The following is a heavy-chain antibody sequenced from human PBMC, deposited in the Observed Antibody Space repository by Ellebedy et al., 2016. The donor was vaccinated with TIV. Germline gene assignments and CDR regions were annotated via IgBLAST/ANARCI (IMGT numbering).Heavy chain of an antibody. CDR2: FATSGST. Sequence: SETLSLTCTVSGGSISNYYWSWIRQPPGEGLEWIGRFATSGSTNYNPSLRSRVIMSVDTSKNQFSLKLSSVTAADTAVYYCATLPKGISGWYSVYWGQGTPVTVSS. D-gene: IGHD6-19*01. CDR1: GGSISNYY. V-gene: IGHV4-4*07. CDR3: ATLPKGISGWYSVY. J-gene: IGHJ4*02.